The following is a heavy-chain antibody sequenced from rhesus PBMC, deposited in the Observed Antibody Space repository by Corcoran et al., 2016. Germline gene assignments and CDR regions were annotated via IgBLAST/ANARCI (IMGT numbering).Heavy chain of an antibody. V-gene: IGHV4-122*02. Sequence: QVQLQESGPGLVKPSETLSLTSTVSGGSISSGYYYWSWIRQPPGKGLEWIGYITYSGSTSYNPSLKSRVTISRDTSKNQCSLKLSSVTAADTAVYYCASGLSSGWSLDYWGQGVLVTVSS. D-gene: IGHD6S26*01. CDR1: GGSISSGYYY. CDR3: ASGLSSGWSLDY. CDR2: ITYSGST. J-gene: IGHJ4*01.